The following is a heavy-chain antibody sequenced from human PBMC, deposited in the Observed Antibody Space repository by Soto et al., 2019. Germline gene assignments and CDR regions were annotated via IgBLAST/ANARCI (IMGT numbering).Heavy chain of an antibody. CDR1: GGSISSGAYY. D-gene: IGHD2-21*02. V-gene: IGHV4-31*03. Sequence: PSETLSLTCTVSGGSISSGAYYWSWIRQHPGKGLEWIGYIYYTGSSYYNPSLKSRVTISVDTSKNQFSLKLSSVTAADTAVYYCARVAYCGGDCYLRGAFDIWGQGTMGTVSS. CDR3: ARVAYCGGDCYLRGAFDI. CDR2: IYYTGSS. J-gene: IGHJ3*02.